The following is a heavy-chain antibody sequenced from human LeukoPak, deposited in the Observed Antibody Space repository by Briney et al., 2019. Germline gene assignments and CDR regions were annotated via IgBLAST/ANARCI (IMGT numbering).Heavy chain of an antibody. Sequence: ASVKVSCKASGYTFTRYGISWVRQAPGQALEWMGWISAYNGNTNYAQKLQGRVTMNKDTSTNTHYMEGRSQRSDYTDVYYLGGGDNYDRSVYEDWGQGTLLTVP. D-gene: IGHD3-22*01. CDR3: GGGDNYDRSVYED. J-gene: IGHJ4*02. CDR1: GYTFTRYG. V-gene: IGHV1-18*01. CDR2: ISAYNGNT.